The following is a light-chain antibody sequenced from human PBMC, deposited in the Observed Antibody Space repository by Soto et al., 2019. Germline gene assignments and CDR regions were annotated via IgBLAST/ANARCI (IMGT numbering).Light chain of an antibody. V-gene: IGLV2-14*01. Sequence: QSALTQPASVSGPPGQSITISCTGSGSDIGVYDYVSWYQHQPGKAPKLIISEVSDRPSGVSNRFSGSKSGNTASLTISGLQAEDEADYYCCSYANTRTWLFGGGTQLTVL. CDR2: EVS. J-gene: IGLJ3*02. CDR3: CSYANTRTWL. CDR1: GSDIGVYDY.